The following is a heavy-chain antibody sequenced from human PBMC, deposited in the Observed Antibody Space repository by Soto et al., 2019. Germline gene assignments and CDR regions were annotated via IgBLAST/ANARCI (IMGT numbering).Heavy chain of an antibody. CDR1: GCSISSFY. CDR3: ARHKRTITGDYFDY. J-gene: IGHJ4*02. D-gene: IGHD3-10*01. CDR2: IYYSGNT. Sequence: SETPSLTCTFSGCSISSFYWSWIRQPPGKGLEWIGYIYYSGNTNYNPSLKSRVTISVDTSKNQFSLKLSSVTAADTAVYYCARHKRTITGDYFDYWGQGTLVTVSS. V-gene: IGHV4-59*08.